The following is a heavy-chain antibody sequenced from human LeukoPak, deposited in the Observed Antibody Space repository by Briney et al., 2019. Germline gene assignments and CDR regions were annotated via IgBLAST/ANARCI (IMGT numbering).Heavy chain of an antibody. Sequence: PSETLSLTCTVSGGSISSGSYYWSWIRQPAGKGLEWIGRIYTSGSTNYNPSLKSRVTISVDTSKNQFSLKLSSVTAADTAVYYCARVLTVTTNRYYYYMDVWGKGTTVTVSS. CDR1: GGSISSGSYY. CDR2: IYTSGST. CDR3: ARVLTVTTNRYYYYMDV. D-gene: IGHD4-11*01. V-gene: IGHV4-61*02. J-gene: IGHJ6*03.